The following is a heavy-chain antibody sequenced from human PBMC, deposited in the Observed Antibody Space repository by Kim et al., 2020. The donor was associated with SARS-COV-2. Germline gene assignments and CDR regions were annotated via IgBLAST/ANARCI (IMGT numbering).Heavy chain of an antibody. Sequence: GGSLRLSCAASGFTVSSNDISWVRQAPGKGLEWVSIISSGGSTYYADSVKGRFTISRDNSKNTLYLQMNSLRAEDTAVYYCARDSNSGYDPTTAYYYYGMDVWGQGTTVTVSS. CDR2: ISSGGST. J-gene: IGHJ6*02. D-gene: IGHD5-12*01. CDR1: GFTVSSND. V-gene: IGHV3-66*01. CDR3: ARDSNSGYDPTTAYYYYGMDV.